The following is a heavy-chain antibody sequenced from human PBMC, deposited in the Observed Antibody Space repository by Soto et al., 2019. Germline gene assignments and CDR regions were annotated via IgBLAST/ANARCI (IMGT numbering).Heavy chain of an antibody. Sequence: GGSLRLSCAASGFTFSSNYMSWVRQAPGKGLEWVSVIYSGGSTYYADTVKGRFTITRDNSKNTLYLHMNSLRDEDTAVYYCARAFYDFWSGYEPEYYFDYWGQGTLVTVSS. CDR1: GFTFSSNY. D-gene: IGHD3-3*01. V-gene: IGHV3-53*01. CDR2: IYSGGST. CDR3: ARAFYDFWSGYEPEYYFDY. J-gene: IGHJ4*02.